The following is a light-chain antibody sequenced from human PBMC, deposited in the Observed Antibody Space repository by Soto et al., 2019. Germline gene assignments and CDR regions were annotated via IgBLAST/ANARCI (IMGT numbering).Light chain of an antibody. CDR3: QQGYRSPPT. CDR1: QSISTN. J-gene: IGKJ1*01. Sequence: DIQMTQSPSPLSASVGDRVAITCRASQSISTNLNWYQQKPGKVPKLLIYAASSLQSGVPSRFSGSGSGTDFTLTISSLQPEDFATYYCQQGYRSPPTFGQGTKV. CDR2: AAS. V-gene: IGKV1-39*01.